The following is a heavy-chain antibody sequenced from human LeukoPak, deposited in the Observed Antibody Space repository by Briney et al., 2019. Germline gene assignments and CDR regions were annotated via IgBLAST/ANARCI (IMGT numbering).Heavy chain of an antibody. D-gene: IGHD6-19*01. CDR1: GGSISSYF. Sequence: SETLSLTCTASGGSISSYFWSWIRQPPGKGLEWIGYIYYSGSTNYNPSLKSRVTMSVDTSKNQFSLKLSSVTAADTAVYYCARIDRAVAGTIDYWGQGTLVTVSS. CDR2: IYYSGST. CDR3: ARIDRAVAGTIDY. V-gene: IGHV4-59*08. J-gene: IGHJ4*02.